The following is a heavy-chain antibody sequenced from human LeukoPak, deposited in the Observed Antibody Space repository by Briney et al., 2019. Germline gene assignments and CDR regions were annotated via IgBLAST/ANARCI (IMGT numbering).Heavy chain of an antibody. CDR2: IFYSGST. Sequence: SETLSLTCPVSGGSISSSSYYWDWIRHPPGKGLEWFGSIFYSGSTYYNPSLKSRVTISVDTSKNQISLKLRSVTAAATALYYCARRPRGYHISSWGQGTLVTVSS. CDR3: ARRPRGYHISS. CDR1: GGSISSSSYY. D-gene: IGHD3-3*01. J-gene: IGHJ4*02. V-gene: IGHV4-39*01.